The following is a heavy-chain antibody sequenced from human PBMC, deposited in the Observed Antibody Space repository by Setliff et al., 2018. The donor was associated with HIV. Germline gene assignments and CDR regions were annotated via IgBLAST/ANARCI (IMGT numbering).Heavy chain of an antibody. V-gene: IGHV5-51*01. Sequence: GESLKISCEASGYTFTNYWIGWVRQMPGKGLEWMGIIYPDDSDTRYSPSFQGQVTISADKSISTAYLQWSSLKASDTAMYYCAKGGGLSFRYHDWFVKIWGQGTLVTVSS. CDR1: GYTFTNYW. D-gene: IGHD3-9*01. J-gene: IGHJ3*02. CDR2: IYPDDSDT. CDR3: AKGGGLSFRYHDWFVKI.